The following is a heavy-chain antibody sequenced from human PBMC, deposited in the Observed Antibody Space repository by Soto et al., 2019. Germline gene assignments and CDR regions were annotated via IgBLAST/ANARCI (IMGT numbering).Heavy chain of an antibody. CDR3: AGDRGQVRAYTYGSNAFYYYGIDV. Sequence: PSETLSLTCTVFARSVSSDGHCWSWIRQPPGKGLECIGYISNSGNTNYNAALKSQVTISVDTSKNQFSLKLTSVTAADTALYYCAGDRGQVRAYTYGSNAFYYYGIDVWGQGTTVTVSS. D-gene: IGHD5-18*01. CDR2: ISNSGNT. CDR1: ARSVSSDGHC. V-gene: IGHV4-61*08. J-gene: IGHJ6*02.